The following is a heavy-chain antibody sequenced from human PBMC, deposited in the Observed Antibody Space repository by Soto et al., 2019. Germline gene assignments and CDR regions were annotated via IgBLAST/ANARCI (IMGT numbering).Heavy chain of an antibody. D-gene: IGHD1-1*01. CDR2: IIPILGIA. CDR1: GGTFSSYT. CDR3: AREDPLVQLERQDFYYMDV. J-gene: IGHJ6*03. Sequence: GASVKVSCKASGGTFSSYTISWVRQAPGQGLEWMGRIIPILGIANYAQKFQGRVTITADKSTSTAYMGLSSLRSEDTAVYYCAREDPLVQLERQDFYYMDVWGKGTTVTVAS. V-gene: IGHV1-69*04.